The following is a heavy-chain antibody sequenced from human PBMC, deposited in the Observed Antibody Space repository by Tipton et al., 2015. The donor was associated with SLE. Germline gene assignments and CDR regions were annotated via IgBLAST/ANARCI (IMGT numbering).Heavy chain of an antibody. D-gene: IGHD1-1*01. CDR1: GGSFSGYF. CDR3: ARHRQLANFDH. V-gene: IGHV4-34*01. J-gene: IGHJ4*02. CDR2: INHSGST. Sequence: TLSLTCTVYGGSFSGYFWAWIRQPPGQGLEWIGQINHSGSTNYNPSLKSRVTISVDASLNQFSLTVKSVTAADSAVYYCARHRQLANFDHWGQGTLVTVSS.